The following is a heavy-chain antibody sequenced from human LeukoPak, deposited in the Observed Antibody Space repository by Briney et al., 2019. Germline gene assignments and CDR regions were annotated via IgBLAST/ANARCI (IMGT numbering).Heavy chain of an antibody. V-gene: IGHV1-8*03. J-gene: IGHJ4*02. Sequence: GASVKVSCKASGYTFTSYDINWVRQATGQGPEWMGWMNPNSGNTGYAQEFQGRVTITRSTSISTAYMELSSLRSEDTAVYYCAREYSSSSGDYWGQGTLVTVSS. D-gene: IGHD6-6*01. CDR1: GYTFTSYD. CDR3: AREYSSSSGDY. CDR2: MNPNSGNT.